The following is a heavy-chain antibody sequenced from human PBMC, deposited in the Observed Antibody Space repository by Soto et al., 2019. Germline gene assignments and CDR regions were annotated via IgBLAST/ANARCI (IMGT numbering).Heavy chain of an antibody. CDR2: IFYSGST. Sequence: QLQLQESGPGLVKPSETLSLICTVSGASISSRNYNWGWMRQRPGKGLVWFGSIFYSGSTYYNPTLKCRVTISRVTSKNQFSLRLPSVTAADTAVYYCVRHPRIMVHRQHDYYCDTWGPGNLVTVAT. V-gene: IGHV4-39*01. D-gene: IGHD2-8*01. CDR1: GASISSRNYN. CDR3: VRHPRIMVHRQHDYYCDT. J-gene: IGHJ4*02.